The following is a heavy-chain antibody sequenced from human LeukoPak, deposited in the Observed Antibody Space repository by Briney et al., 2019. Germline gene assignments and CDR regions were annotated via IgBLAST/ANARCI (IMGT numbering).Heavy chain of an antibody. D-gene: IGHD6-13*01. J-gene: IGHJ4*02. V-gene: IGHV3-23*01. Sequence: PGGSLRLSCAASGFTFSSFSMSWVRQAPGKGLEWVSAISGSGGSTYYADSVKGRFTIPRDNSKNTLYLQMNSLRAEDTAVYYCAKAPIAAAALWGQGTLVTVSS. CDR2: ISGSGGST. CDR1: GFTFSSFS. CDR3: AKAPIAAAAL.